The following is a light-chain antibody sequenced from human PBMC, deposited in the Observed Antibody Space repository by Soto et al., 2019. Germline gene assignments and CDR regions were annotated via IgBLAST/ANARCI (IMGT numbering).Light chain of an antibody. CDR1: ETINTL. V-gene: IGKV1-5*03. CDR2: EAS. J-gene: IGKJ1*01. Sequence: EIQITQSPSTLSASVGDRVTLTCRASETINTLLAWYQQKPGKAPKLLIYEASSLQSGVPSRFSGSGSGTEFTLTVSSLQSDDFATYYCQQYYSYPWTFGQGTKVEIK. CDR3: QQYYSYPWT.